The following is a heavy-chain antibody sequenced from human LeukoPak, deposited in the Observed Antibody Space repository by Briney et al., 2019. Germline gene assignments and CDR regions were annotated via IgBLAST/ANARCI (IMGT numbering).Heavy chain of an antibody. D-gene: IGHD5-12*01. J-gene: IGHJ4*02. CDR1: GFTFSSYS. CDR3: ARVGSGSWDY. Sequence: GGSLRLSCAASGFTFSSYSMNWVRQAPGKGLEWVSSISSSSSYIYYADSVKGRFTISKDNAKNSLYLQMNSLRAEDTAVYYCARVGSGSWDYWGQGTLVTVSS. V-gene: IGHV3-21*01. CDR2: ISSSSSYI.